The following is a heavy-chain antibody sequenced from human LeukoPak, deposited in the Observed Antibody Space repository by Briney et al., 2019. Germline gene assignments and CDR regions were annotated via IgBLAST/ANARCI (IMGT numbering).Heavy chain of an antibody. Sequence: SETLSLTCAVSGGSILTTNWWSWVRQPPGKGLEWIGEVHLSGASNYNPSLKSRVNMSIDKSKNQLSLELTSVTAPDTAIYYCTIESGTFSPFGFWGQGTLVTVSS. CDR2: VHLSGAS. CDR1: GGSILTTNW. CDR3: TIESGTFSPFGF. J-gene: IGHJ4*02. V-gene: IGHV4-4*02. D-gene: IGHD1-26*01.